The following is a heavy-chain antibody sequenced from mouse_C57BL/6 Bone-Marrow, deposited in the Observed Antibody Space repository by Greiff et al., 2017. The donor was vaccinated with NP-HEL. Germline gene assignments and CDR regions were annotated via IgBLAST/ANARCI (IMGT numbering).Heavy chain of an antibody. Sequence: VQLQQSGAELVRPGSSVKLSCKASGYTFTSYWMHWVKQRPIQGLEWIGNIDPSDSETHYNQKFKDKATLTVDKSSSTAYMQLSSLTSEDSAVYYCARDGYSLYWYFDVWGTGTTVTVSS. J-gene: IGHJ1*03. V-gene: IGHV1-52*01. CDR1: GYTFTSYW. CDR2: IDPSDSET. D-gene: IGHD2-3*01. CDR3: ARDGYSLYWYFDV.